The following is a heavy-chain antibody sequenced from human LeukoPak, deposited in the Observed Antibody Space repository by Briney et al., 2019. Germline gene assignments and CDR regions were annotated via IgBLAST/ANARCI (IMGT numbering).Heavy chain of an antibody. J-gene: IGHJ5*02. CDR1: GGSISGSSYY. D-gene: IGHD6-6*01. V-gene: IGHV4-39*01. CDR2: IYYSGST. Sequence: PSETLSLTCIVSGGSISGSSYYWGWIRQPPGKGLEWIGSIYYSGSTYYNPSLKSRVTISVDTSKNQFSLKLSSVTAADTAVYYCARHGGVARPSGNWFDPWGQGTLVTVSS. CDR3: ARHGGVARPSGNWFDP.